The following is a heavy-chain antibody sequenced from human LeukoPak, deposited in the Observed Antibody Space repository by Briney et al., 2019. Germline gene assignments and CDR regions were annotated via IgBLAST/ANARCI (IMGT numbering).Heavy chain of an antibody. D-gene: IGHD2-2*01. CDR3: AREGDIVVVPADLDY. J-gene: IGHJ4*02. CDR2: ISSSSSYI. CDR1: GFTFSSYS. Sequence: GGSLRPSCAASGFTFSSYSMNWVRQAPGKGLEWVSSISSSSSYIYYADSVKGRFTISRDNAKNSLYLQMNSLRAEDTAVYYCAREGDIVVVPADLDYWGQGTLVTVSS. V-gene: IGHV3-21*01.